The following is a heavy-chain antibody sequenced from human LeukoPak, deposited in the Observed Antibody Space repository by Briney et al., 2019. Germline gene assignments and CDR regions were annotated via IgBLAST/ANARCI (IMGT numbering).Heavy chain of an antibody. CDR3: ARGNYYDSSGYHSTSLDY. J-gene: IGHJ4*02. CDR1: GYTFTSYG. V-gene: IGHV1-18*01. D-gene: IGHD3-22*01. CDR2: ISAYNGNT. Sequence: GASVKVSCKASGYTFTSYGISWVRQAPGQGLEWMGWISAYNGNTNYAQKFQGRVTITTDESTSTAYMELSSLRSEDTAVYYCARGNYYDSSGYHSTSLDYWGQGTLVTVSS.